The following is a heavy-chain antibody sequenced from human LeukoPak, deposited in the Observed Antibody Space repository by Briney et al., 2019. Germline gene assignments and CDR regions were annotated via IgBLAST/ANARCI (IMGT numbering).Heavy chain of an antibody. Sequence: GGSLRLSCAASGITFSSYEMNWVRQAPGKGLEWVSYISSSGTIIYYADSVKGRFTISRDNAKNSLNLQLTSLRVEDTAVYYCARFRGGTAIDYWGQGTLVTVSS. V-gene: IGHV3-48*03. CDR2: ISSSGTII. CDR3: ARFRGGTAIDY. J-gene: IGHJ4*02. D-gene: IGHD6-13*01. CDR1: GITFSSYE.